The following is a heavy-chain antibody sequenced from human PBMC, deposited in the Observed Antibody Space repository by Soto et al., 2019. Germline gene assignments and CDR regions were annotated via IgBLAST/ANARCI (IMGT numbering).Heavy chain of an antibody. CDR3: ARDESYDILTGYYTPQRFDY. D-gene: IGHD3-9*01. V-gene: IGHV3-7*01. CDR1: GFTFSSYW. CDR2: IKQDGSEK. Sequence: EVQLVESGGGLVQPGGSLRLSCAVSGFTFSSYWMSWVRQAPGKGLEWVANIKQDGSEKYYVDSVNGRFTISRDNAKNSLYLQMISLRAEDTAVYYCARDESYDILTGYYTPQRFDYWGQGSLVTVSS. J-gene: IGHJ4*02.